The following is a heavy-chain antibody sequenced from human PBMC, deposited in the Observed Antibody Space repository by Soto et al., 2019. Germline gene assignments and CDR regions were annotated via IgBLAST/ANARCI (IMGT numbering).Heavy chain of an antibody. CDR3: ARQSHYYDSSGYYIEEYFQH. Sequence: SETLSLTCTVSGGSISSSSYYWGWIRQPPGKGLEWIGSIYYSGSTYYNPSLKSRVTISVDTSKNQFSLKLSSVTAADTAVYYCARQSHYYDSSGYYIEEYFQHWGQGTLVTVSS. J-gene: IGHJ1*01. V-gene: IGHV4-39*01. CDR1: GGSISSSSYY. CDR2: IYYSGST. D-gene: IGHD3-22*01.